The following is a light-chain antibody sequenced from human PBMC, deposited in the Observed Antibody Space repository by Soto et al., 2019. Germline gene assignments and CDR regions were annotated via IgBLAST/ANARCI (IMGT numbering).Light chain of an antibody. Sequence: DIQMTQSPSSLSASVGDRVTITCQASQDISNYLNWYQQKPGKAPKLLIYDASNLETGVPARFSGSRSGPEFSLTISSLQPDDFATYYCQQYYSYCTFGQGTKVDIK. CDR3: QQYYSYCT. J-gene: IGKJ1*01. V-gene: IGKV1-33*01. CDR2: DAS. CDR1: QDISNY.